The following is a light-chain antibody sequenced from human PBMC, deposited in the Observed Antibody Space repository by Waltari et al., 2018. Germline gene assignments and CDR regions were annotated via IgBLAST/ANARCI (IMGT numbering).Light chain of an antibody. V-gene: IGLV2-14*01. J-gene: IGLJ2*01. CDR1: GSDVGGYDY. CDR3: SSYTSSGVV. CDR2: DVY. Sequence: QSALTQPASVSGSPGQSIIISCTGTGSDVGGYDYVSWYQQYPGKAPRLIIYDVYNRPSVVSNRFSGSKSDNTASLTISWLQAEDESVYYCSSYTSSGVVFGGGTKLTVL.